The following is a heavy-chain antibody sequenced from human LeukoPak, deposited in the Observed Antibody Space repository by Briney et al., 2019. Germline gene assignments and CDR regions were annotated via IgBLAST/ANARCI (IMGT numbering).Heavy chain of an antibody. CDR1: GYTFTSYG. J-gene: IGHJ6*03. Sequence: GASVKVSCKASGYTFTSYGISWVRRAPGQGLEWMGWMNPNSGNTGYAQKFQGRVTMTRNTSISTAYMELSSLRSEDTAVYYCARARRVVYSVAARYYYMDVWGKGTTVTVSS. CDR3: ARARRVVYSVAARYYYMDV. V-gene: IGHV1-8*02. D-gene: IGHD5/OR15-5a*01. CDR2: MNPNSGNT.